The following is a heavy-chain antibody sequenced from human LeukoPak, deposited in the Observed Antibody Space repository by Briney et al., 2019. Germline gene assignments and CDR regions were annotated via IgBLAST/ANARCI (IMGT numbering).Heavy chain of an antibody. CDR1: GFTFSNAW. CDR2: IKSKTDGGTT. CDR3: ARDPRGRDIAAA. D-gene: IGHD6-13*01. V-gene: IGHV3-15*01. J-gene: IGHJ4*02. Sequence: PGGSLRLSCAASGFTFSNAWMSWASQAPGKGLEWVGRIKSKTDGGTTDYAAPVKGRFTISRDDSKNTLYLQMNSLKAEDTAVYYCARDPRGRDIAAAGGQGTLVTVSS.